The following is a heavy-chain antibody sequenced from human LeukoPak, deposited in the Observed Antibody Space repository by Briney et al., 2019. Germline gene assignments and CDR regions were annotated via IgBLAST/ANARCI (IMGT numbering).Heavy chain of an antibody. J-gene: IGHJ4*02. D-gene: IGHD3-3*01. CDR1: GGSFSGYY. Sequence: SETLSLTCAVYGGSFSGYYWSWVRHPPGKGLEWIGEINQSGSTYYNPSLKSRVTISVDTSKNQFSLKLSSVTAADTAVYYCARVTIFGVPNFDYWGPRTLVTVSS. V-gene: IGHV4-34*01. CDR2: INQSGST. CDR3: ARVTIFGVPNFDY.